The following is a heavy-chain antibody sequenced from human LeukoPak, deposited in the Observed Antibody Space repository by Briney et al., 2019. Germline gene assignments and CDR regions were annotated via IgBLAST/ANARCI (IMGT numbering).Heavy chain of an antibody. CDR2: LNPGPGGT. CDR3: ARVDIVVVPAAPLYYYYYYMDV. V-gene: IGHV1-2*02. Sequence: ASVKVSCKTSGYTFIAYYLHWVRQAPGQGLEWMGWLNPGPGGTLYAQKFQGRVTMIRDTSISTAYMELSRLRSDDTAVYYCARVDIVVVPAAPLYYYYYYMDVWGKGTTVTVSS. J-gene: IGHJ6*03. D-gene: IGHD2-2*01. CDR1: GYTFIAYY.